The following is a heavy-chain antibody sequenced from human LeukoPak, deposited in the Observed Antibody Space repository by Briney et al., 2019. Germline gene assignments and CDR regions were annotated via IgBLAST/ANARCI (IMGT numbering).Heavy chain of an antibody. CDR1: GYSFTSYW. J-gene: IGHJ4*02. D-gene: IGHD1-1*01. Sequence: GESLKISCKGSGYSFTSYWIGWVRQMPGKGLEWLGFTHPGDSDTRYSPSFQGQVTISADKSISTAYLQWSSLKASDTAMYYCARLNWNHDFDYWGQGTLVTVSS. CDR3: ARLNWNHDFDY. CDR2: THPGDSDT. V-gene: IGHV5-51*01.